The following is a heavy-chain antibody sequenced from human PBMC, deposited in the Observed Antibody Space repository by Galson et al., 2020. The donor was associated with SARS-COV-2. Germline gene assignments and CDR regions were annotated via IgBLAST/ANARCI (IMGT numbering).Heavy chain of an antibody. V-gene: IGHV1-2*04. Sequence: ASVKVSCKASGYTFTGYYMHWVRQAPGQGLEWMGWINPNSGGTNYAQKFQGWVTMTRDTSISTAYMELSRLRSDDTAVYYCARANIVVVPAATQMGWDYYYMDVWGKGTTVTVSS. J-gene: IGHJ6*03. CDR1: GYTFTGYY. D-gene: IGHD2-2*01. CDR2: INPNSGGT. CDR3: ARANIVVVPAATQMGWDYYYMDV.